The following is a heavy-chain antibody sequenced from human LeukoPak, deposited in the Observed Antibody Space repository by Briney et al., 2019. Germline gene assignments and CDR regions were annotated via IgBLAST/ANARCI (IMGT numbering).Heavy chain of an antibody. J-gene: IGHJ4*02. D-gene: IGHD5-18*01. Sequence: VASVKVSCKASGGTFSSYAISWVRQAPGQGLEWMGRIIPILGIANYAQKFQGRVTITADKSTSTAYMELSSLRSEDTAVYYCARDLSQLWTSYFDYWGQGTLVTVSS. V-gene: IGHV1-69*04. CDR2: IIPILGIA. CDR3: ARDLSQLWTSYFDY. CDR1: GGTFSSYA.